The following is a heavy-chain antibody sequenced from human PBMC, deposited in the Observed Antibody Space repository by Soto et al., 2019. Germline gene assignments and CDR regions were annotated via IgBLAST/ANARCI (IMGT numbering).Heavy chain of an antibody. V-gene: IGHV3-7*05. J-gene: IGHJ6*02. CDR1: GFTFSSYW. D-gene: IGHD3-10*01. CDR3: ARELRGLGWFGELFPSGYYYYGMDV. CDR2: IKQDGSEK. Sequence: GGSLRLSCAASGFTFSSYWMSWVRQAPGKGLEWVANIKQDGSEKYYVDSVKGRFTISRDNAKNSLYLQMNSLRAEDTAVYYCARELRGLGWFGELFPSGYYYYGMDVWGQGTTVTVSS.